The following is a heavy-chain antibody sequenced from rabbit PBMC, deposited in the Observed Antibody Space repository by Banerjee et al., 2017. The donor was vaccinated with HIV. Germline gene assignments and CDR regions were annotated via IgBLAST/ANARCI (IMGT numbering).Heavy chain of an antibody. D-gene: IGHD4-1*01. CDR3: ARGIRWLGWAAEYYFDL. CDR2: ITYGGSA. V-gene: IGHV1S47*01. J-gene: IGHJ4*01. Sequence: QEQLVESGGGLVQPGGSLKLSCKASGFDFSSYGVSWVRQAPGKGLEWIGYITYGGSAYYASWVKGRFTISSDNAQNTVDLQMNRLTEADTATYFCARGIRWLGWAAEYYFDLWGPGTLVTVS. CDR1: GFDFSSYG.